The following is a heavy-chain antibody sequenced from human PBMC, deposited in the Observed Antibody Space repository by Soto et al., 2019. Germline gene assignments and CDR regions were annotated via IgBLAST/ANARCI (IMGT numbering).Heavy chain of an antibody. D-gene: IGHD6-6*01. CDR2: IYHSGRT. CDR3: ASCVEVSLDYFDS. Sequence: SETLSLTCTVSGGSISNGYYYWSWVRQNPGKGLEWIGHIYHSGRTYYNPSLKSRVSISIDTSKNQFSLHLSSVTAADTAVYYSASCVEVSLDYFDSWGQGNPVTVSS. J-gene: IGHJ4*02. CDR1: GGSISNGYYY. V-gene: IGHV4-31*03.